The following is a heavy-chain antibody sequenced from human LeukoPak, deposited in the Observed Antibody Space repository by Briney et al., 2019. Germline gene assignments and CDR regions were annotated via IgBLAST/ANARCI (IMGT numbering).Heavy chain of an antibody. J-gene: IGHJ5*02. CDR1: GFTFSSYG. Sequence: GGSLRLSCAASGFTFSSYGMHWVRQAPGKGLEWVAVISYDGSNKYYADSVKGRFTISRDNSKNTLYLQMSSLRAEDTAVYYCAKGYVLLWFGEAWGQGTLVTVSS. V-gene: IGHV3-30*18. D-gene: IGHD3-10*01. CDR3: AKGYVLLWFGEA. CDR2: ISYDGSNK.